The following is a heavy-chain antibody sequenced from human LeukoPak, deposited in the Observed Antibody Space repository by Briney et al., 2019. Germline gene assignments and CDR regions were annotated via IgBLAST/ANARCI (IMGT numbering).Heavy chain of an antibody. D-gene: IGHD6-25*01. J-gene: IGHJ6*03. Sequence: SETLSLTCTVSGGSISSGTYYWSWIRQPAGKGLEWIGRFYTSGSTYYNPSLKSRVTISVDTSKNQFSLKLSSVTAADTAVYYCARAAHYYYYYMDVWGKGTTVTVSS. CDR2: FYTSGST. CDR1: GGSISSGTYY. CDR3: ARAAHYYYYYMDV. V-gene: IGHV4-61*02.